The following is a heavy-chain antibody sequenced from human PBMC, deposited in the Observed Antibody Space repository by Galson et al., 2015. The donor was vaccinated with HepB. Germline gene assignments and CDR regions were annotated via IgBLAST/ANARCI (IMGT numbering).Heavy chain of an antibody. Sequence: SVKVSCKASGYTFTSYDINWVRQAPGQGLEWMGWMNPNSGNTGYVQKFQGRVTMTRNTSISTAYMELSSLRSEDTAVYYCARGPIIDGSGSYYNAYYYYYYMDVWGKGTTVTVSS. V-gene: IGHV1-8*01. J-gene: IGHJ6*03. CDR1: GYTFTSYD. CDR2: MNPNSGNT. D-gene: IGHD3-10*01. CDR3: ARGPIIDGSGSYYNAYYYYYYMDV.